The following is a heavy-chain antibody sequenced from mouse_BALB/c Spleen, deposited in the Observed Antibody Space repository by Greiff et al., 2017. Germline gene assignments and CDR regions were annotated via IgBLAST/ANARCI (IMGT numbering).Heavy chain of an antibody. Sequence: EVKLMESGAELVKPGASVKLSCTASGFNIKDTYMHWVKQRPEQGLEWIGRIDPANGNTKYDPKFQGKATITADTSSNTAYLQLSSLTSEDTAVYYCARGNYGYWGQGTTLTVSS. V-gene: IGHV14-3*02. J-gene: IGHJ2*01. D-gene: IGHD2-1*01. CDR1: GFNIKDTY. CDR2: IDPANGNT. CDR3: ARGNYGY.